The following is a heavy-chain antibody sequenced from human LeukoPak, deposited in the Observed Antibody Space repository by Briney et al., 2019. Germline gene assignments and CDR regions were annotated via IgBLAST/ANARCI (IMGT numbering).Heavy chain of an antibody. V-gene: IGHV4-34*01. J-gene: IGHJ5*02. Sequence: PSETLSLTCAVYGGSFSGYYWSWIRQPPGKGLEWIGEINHSGSTNYNPSLKSRVTISVDTSKNQFSLKLSSVTAADTAVHYCARIHDYGDYGGWFDPWGQGTLVTVSS. CDR1: GGSFSGYY. D-gene: IGHD4-17*01. CDR2: INHSGST. CDR3: ARIHDYGDYGGWFDP.